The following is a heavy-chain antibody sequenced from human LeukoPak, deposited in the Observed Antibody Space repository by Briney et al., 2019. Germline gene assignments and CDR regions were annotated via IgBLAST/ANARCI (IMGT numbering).Heavy chain of an antibody. J-gene: IGHJ6*03. CDR3: AREQGRGSSWPYYYYYYYMDV. V-gene: IGHV3-21*01. CDR1: GFTFSSYS. D-gene: IGHD6-13*01. Sequence: GGSLRLSCAASGFTFSSYSMNWVRQAPGKGLEWVSSISSSSSYIYYADSVKGRFTISRDNAKNSLYLQMNSLRAEDTAVYYCAREQGRGSSWPYYYYYYYMDVWGKGTTVTVSS. CDR2: ISSSSSYI.